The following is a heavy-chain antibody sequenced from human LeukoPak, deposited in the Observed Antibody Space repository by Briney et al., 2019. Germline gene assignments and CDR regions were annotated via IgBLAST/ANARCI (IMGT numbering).Heavy chain of an antibody. J-gene: IGHJ4*02. CDR1: GYTFTGYY. CDR2: INPNSGGT. CDR3: ASALRYFDWLFDY. D-gene: IGHD3-9*01. Sequence: ASVKVSFKASGYTFTGYYMHWVRQAPGRGLEWMGWINPNSGGTNYAQKFQGRVTMTRDTSISTAYMELSRLRSDDTAVYYCASALRYFDWLFDYWGQGTLVTVSS. V-gene: IGHV1-2*02.